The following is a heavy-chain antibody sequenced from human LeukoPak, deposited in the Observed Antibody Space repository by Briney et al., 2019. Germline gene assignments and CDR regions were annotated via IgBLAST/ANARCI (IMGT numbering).Heavy chain of an antibody. CDR2: IYYSGST. Sequence: SETLSLTCSVSAGSISSNGYYWGWIRQPPGKGLEWIGSIYYSGSTYYNPSLKSRVTISVDTSKNQFSLKLSSVTAADTAVYYCARHSVQLTLDYWGQGTLVTVSS. V-gene: IGHV4-39*01. J-gene: IGHJ4*02. CDR3: ARHSVQLTLDY. CDR1: AGSISSNGYY. D-gene: IGHD1-1*01.